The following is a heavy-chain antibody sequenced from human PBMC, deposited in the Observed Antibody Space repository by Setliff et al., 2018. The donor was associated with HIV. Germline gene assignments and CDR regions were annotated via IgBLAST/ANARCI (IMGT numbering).Heavy chain of an antibody. J-gene: IGHJ4*02. CDR3: ARVGNNRLQFFDH. D-gene: IGHD5-12*01. CDR2: INAGNGNT. Sequence: GASVKVSCKASGYTFTSYAMHWVRQAPGQRLEWMGWINAGNGNTKYSQKFQDRVTITRDTSATTAYMELSSLRAEDTAVYYCARVGNNRLQFFDHWGQGTLVTVSS. CDR1: GYTFTSYA. V-gene: IGHV1-3*01.